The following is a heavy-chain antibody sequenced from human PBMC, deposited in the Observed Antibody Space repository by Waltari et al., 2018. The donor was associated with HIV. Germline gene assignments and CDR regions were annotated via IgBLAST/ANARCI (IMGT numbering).Heavy chain of an antibody. V-gene: IGHV4-4*02. CDR2: IYYSGNT. CDR1: GTSHTSNNW. CDR3: ARVDENSSGRMDY. Sequence: QVHLQETGPGLVNPCGTLSLPCVVSGTSHTSNNWWSCVRQPPRKGLGWMGEIYYSGNTNYNPSLKSRVPISLDKSKTHFSLRLTSATAADTAVYYCARVDENSSGRMDYWGQGNLGTVSS. D-gene: IGHD6-25*01. J-gene: IGHJ4*02.